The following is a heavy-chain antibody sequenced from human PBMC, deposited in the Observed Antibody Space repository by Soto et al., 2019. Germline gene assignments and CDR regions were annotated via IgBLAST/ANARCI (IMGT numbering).Heavy chain of an antibody. Sequence: SITCAVTGGSISSSNWWSWGRQPPGKGLEWIGEIYHSGSTNYNPSLKSRVTISVDKSKNQFSLKLNSVTAADTAVYYCARVSGSYYYGMDVWGQGTTVTVSS. V-gene: IGHV4-4*02. CDR3: ARVSGSYYYGMDV. CDR1: GGSISSSNW. J-gene: IGHJ6*02. CDR2: IYHSGST.